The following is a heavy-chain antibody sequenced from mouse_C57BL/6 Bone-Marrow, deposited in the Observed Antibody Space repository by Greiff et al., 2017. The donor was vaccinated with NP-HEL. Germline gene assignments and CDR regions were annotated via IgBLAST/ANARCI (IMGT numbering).Heavy chain of an antibody. J-gene: IGHJ3*01. D-gene: IGHD2-4*01. CDR3: ARHGDYDFSFAY. CDR2: INSAGGST. CDR1: EYEFPSHD. V-gene: IGHV5-2*01. Sequence: EVKLMESGGGLVQPGESLKLSCESNEYEFPSHDMSWVRKTPEKRLELVAAINSAGGSTYYPDTMERRFIISRDNTKKTLYLQMSSLRSEDTALYYCARHGDYDFSFAYWGQGTLVTVSA.